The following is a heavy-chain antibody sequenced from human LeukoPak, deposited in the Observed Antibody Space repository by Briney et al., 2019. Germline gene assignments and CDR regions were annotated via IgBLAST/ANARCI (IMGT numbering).Heavy chain of an antibody. CDR1: GFTFSSYA. V-gene: IGHV3-23*01. J-gene: IGHJ4*02. Sequence: PGGSLRPSCAASGFTFSSYAMSWVRQAPGKGLEWVSAISGSGGSTYYADSVKGRSTISRDNSKNTLYLQMNSLRAEDTAVYYCARGEYCNYNGVLQRSAPRNDYWGQGTLVTVSS. CDR3: ARGEYCNYNGVLQRSAPRNDY. D-gene: IGHD2/OR15-2a*01. CDR2: ISGSGGST.